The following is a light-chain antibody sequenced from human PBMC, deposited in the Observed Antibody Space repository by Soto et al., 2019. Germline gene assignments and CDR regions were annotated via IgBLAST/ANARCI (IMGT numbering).Light chain of an antibody. CDR1: SSDVGAYNY. Sequence: QSALTQPPSASGSPGQSVTISCTGTSSDVGAYNYVSWYQQYPGKAPKLIIYEVNERPSGVPDRFSGSKSGNTASLTVSGLQTADEADYYCSSYAGSNWYVFGTGTKVTVL. CDR2: EVN. J-gene: IGLJ1*01. CDR3: SSYAGSNWYV. V-gene: IGLV2-8*01.